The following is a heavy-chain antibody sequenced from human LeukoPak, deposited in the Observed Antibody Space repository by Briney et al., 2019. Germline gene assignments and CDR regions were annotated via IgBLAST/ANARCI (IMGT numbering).Heavy chain of an antibody. CDR1: EYTFTRHT. CDR2: INAGNGDT. V-gene: IGHV1-3*01. Sequence: ASVKVSCKASEYTFTRHTIHWVRQAPGQRLEWMGWINAGNGDTKYSQNFQGTVSITRDTSASTAYMELSSLRSEDTAVYYCARETSVTQNGAFDIWGQGTMVTVSS. CDR3: ARETSVTQNGAFDI. J-gene: IGHJ3*02. D-gene: IGHD4-17*01.